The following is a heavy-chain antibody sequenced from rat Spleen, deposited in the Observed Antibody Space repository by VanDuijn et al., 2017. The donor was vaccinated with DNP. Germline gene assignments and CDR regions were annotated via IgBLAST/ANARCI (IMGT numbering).Heavy chain of an antibody. D-gene: IGHD3-1*01. CDR3: ARGSTSIYWYFDF. V-gene: IGHV5S13*01. CDR2: ISTSGEYT. Sequence: EVQLVESGGGLVQPGRSLRLSCAASGFTFSKYGMAWVRQAPTKGLEWVASISTSGEYTHYRDSVKGRFTISRDNAKNSQYLQMNSLKSEDTATYYCARGSTSIYWYFDFWGPGTMVTVSS. J-gene: IGHJ1*01. CDR1: GFTFSKYG.